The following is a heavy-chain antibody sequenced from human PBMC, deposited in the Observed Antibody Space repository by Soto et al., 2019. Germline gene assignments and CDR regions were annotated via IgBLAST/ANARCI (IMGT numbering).Heavy chain of an antibody. CDR3: AKLGAFGELLSDYYYYGMDV. Sequence: GGSLRLSCVASGFTFNNYAMTWVRQAPGKGLEWVSDIRGSGGSTNYADSVKGRFTISRDNSKNTLYLQMNSLRAEDTAVYYCAKLGAFGELLSDYYYYGMDVWGQGTTVTVSS. J-gene: IGHJ6*02. D-gene: IGHD3-10*01. V-gene: IGHV3-23*01. CDR2: IRGSGGST. CDR1: GFTFNNYA.